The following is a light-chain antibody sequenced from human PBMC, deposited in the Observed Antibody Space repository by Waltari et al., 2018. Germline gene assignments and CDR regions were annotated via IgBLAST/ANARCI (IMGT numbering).Light chain of an antibody. CDR2: YSS. CDR1: QGISSY. V-gene: IGKV1-16*01. Sequence: DVQMTQSPSSLSASVGDTVTIPCRASQGISSYLAWYQQKPGKAPKPLIFYSSNLESGVPSRFSGSGSGTDFTLTISSLQPEDFATYYCQQHNSYPRTFGQGTKVEVK. CDR3: QQHNSYPRT. J-gene: IGKJ1*01.